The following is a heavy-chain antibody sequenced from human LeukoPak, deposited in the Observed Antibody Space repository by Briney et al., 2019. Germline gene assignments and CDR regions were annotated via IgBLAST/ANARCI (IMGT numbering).Heavy chain of an antibody. J-gene: IGHJ4*02. D-gene: IGHD2-15*01. CDR3: ARGHRGSCSSLAGGFDY. Sequence: TSETLSLTCAVYGGSFSGYYWSWISRPPGKGLEWIGEINHSGSTNYNPSLKSRVTISVDTSKHQFSLKPSSVTAADTAVYYCARGHRGSCSSLAGGFDYWGQGTLVTVSS. CDR1: GGSFSGYY. CDR2: INHSGST. V-gene: IGHV4-34*01.